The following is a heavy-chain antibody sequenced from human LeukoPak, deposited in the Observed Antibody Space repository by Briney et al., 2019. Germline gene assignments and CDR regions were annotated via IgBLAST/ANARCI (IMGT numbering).Heavy chain of an antibody. CDR1: GFTFSSYA. CDR2: IMQDGSEK. D-gene: IGHD6-13*01. CDR3: ARGVKGYSGYYYYMDV. Sequence: GSLRLSCAASGFTFSSYAMSWVRQAPGKGLEWVANIMQDGSEKYYVDSVKGRFTISRDNAKNSLYLQMNSLRAEDTAVYYCARGVKGYSGYYYYMDVWGKGTTVTVSS. V-gene: IGHV3-7*01. J-gene: IGHJ6*03.